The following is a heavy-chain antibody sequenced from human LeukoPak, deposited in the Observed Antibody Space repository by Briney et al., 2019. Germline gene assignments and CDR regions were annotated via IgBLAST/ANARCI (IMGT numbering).Heavy chain of an antibody. J-gene: IGHJ3*02. V-gene: IGHV4-59*01. CDR2: IYYSGST. CDR3: ARGIRGSYPTDAFDI. CDR1: GGSISSYY. D-gene: IGHD1-26*01. Sequence: PSETLSLTCTVSGGSISSYYWSWIRQPPGKGLEWIGYIYYSGSTNYNPSLKSRVTISVDTSKNQFSLKLSSVTAVDTAVYYCARGIRGSYPTDAFDIWGQGTMVTVSS.